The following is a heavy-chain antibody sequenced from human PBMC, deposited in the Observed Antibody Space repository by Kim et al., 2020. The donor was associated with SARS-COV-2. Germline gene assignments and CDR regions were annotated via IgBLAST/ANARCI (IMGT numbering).Heavy chain of an antibody. V-gene: IGHV4-34*01. D-gene: IGHD1-1*01. CDR2: INDSGST. CDR3: VRGTVVSGTGYFDL. CDR1: YGSFSGYY. J-gene: IGHJ2*01. Sequence: SETLSLTCAVYYGSFSGYYWTWIRQPPGQGLEWIGEINDSGSTNYNQSIQSRVTISVDTSKNQFYLKLSSVTAADTAGYYCVRGTVVSGTGYFDLWGRGTLVTVSS.